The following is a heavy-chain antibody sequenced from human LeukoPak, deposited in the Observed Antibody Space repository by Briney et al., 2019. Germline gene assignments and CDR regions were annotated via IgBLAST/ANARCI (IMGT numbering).Heavy chain of an antibody. D-gene: IGHD2-2*01. CDR3: ARSTRSDIVVVPAAFDY. J-gene: IGHJ4*02. V-gene: IGHV1-18*01. CDR2: ISAYNGNT. CDR1: GYTSTSYD. Sequence: ASVKVSCKASGYTSTSYDINWVRQATGQGLEWMGWISAYNGNTNYAQKLQGRVTMTTDTSTSTAYMELRSLRSDDTAVYYCARSTRSDIVVVPAAFDYWGQGTLVTVSS.